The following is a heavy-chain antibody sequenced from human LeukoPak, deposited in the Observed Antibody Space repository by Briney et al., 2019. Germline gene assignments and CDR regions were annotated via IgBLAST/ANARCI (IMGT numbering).Heavy chain of an antibody. CDR1: GGSISSSSYY. V-gene: IGHV4-39*01. Sequence: SETLSLTCTVSGGSISSSSYYWGWIRQPPGKGLEWIGHIYYAGSTYYNPSLKSRVTLSVDTSNNQFSLKLNSVTAADTAIYYCARIWFGEYQADYWGQGTLVTFSS. D-gene: IGHD3-10*01. J-gene: IGHJ4*02. CDR2: IYYAGST. CDR3: ARIWFGEYQADY.